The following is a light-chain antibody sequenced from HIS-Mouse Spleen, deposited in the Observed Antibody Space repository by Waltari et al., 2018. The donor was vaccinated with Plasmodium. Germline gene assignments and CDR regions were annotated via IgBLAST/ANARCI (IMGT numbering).Light chain of an antibody. CDR1: QRVSSN. Sequence: EIVMTPSPATLSVSPGESATLSCRASQRVSSNLAWYQQKPGQAPRLLIYGASTRATGIPARFSGSGSGTEFTLTISSLQSEDFAVYYCQQYNNWSFTFGPGTKVDIK. J-gene: IGKJ3*01. V-gene: IGKV3-15*01. CDR2: GAS. CDR3: QQYNNWSFT.